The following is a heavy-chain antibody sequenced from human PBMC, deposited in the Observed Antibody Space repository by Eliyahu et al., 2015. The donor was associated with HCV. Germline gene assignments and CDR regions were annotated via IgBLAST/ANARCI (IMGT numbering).Heavy chain of an antibody. V-gene: IGHV3-23*01. J-gene: IGHJ4*02. CDR1: GFTFSSNA. Sequence: EVQLLESGGGLVQPGGSLRLSCAASGFTFSSNAMTWVRQAPGKGLEWVSTISGSGGSTYYADSVKGRFTISRDNSKNTLYMQMNSLRAEDTAVYYCAKNSWDNIWTFDYWGQGTLVTVSS. CDR3: AKNSWDNIWTFDY. D-gene: IGHD1-1*01. CDR2: ISGSGGST.